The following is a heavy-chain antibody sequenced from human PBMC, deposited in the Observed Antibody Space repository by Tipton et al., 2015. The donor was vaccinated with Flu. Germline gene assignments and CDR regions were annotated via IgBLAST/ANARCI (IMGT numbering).Heavy chain of an antibody. Sequence: TLSPTCTVSGGSISSGSYYWSWIRQPAGKGLEWIGRIYTSGSTNYNPSLKSRVTISLDTSKNQFSLKLSSVTAADTAVYYCARYTSSWDPPRDWGQGTLVTVSS. CDR3: ARYTSSWDPPRD. J-gene: IGHJ1*01. CDR1: GGSISSGSYY. V-gene: IGHV4-61*02. CDR2: IYTSGST. D-gene: IGHD6-13*01.